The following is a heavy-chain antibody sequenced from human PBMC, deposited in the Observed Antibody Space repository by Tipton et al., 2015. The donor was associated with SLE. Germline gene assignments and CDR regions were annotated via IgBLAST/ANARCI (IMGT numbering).Heavy chain of an antibody. D-gene: IGHD3/OR15-3a*01. Sequence: TLSLTCAVYGGSFSGYYWSWIRQPPGKGLEWIGEINHSGSTNYNPSLKSRVTISVDTSKKQFSLKLSSVTAADTAVYYCARGGGDFGLKNWGQGTLVTVSS. V-gene: IGHV4-34*01. CDR2: INHSGST. CDR1: GGSFSGYY. J-gene: IGHJ4*02. CDR3: ARGGGDFGLKN.